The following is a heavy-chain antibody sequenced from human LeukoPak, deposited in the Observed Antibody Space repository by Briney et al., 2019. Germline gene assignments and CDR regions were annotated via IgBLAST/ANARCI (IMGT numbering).Heavy chain of an antibody. J-gene: IGHJ1*01. CDR2: ISVDGNNR. CDR3: ARAGYSMDTEYFQH. CDR1: GFIFINYA. D-gene: IGHD5-18*01. Sequence: AGGSLRLSCAASGFIFINYAMHWVRQAPGKGLAWVAVISVDGNNRYYADSVKGRFTISRDNAKSSLYLQMNSLRAEDTAVYYCARAGYSMDTEYFQHWGQGTLVTVSS. V-gene: IGHV3-30-3*01.